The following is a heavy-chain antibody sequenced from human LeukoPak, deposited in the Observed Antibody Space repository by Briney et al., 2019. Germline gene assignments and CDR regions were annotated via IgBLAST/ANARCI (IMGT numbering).Heavy chain of an antibody. CDR2: IYHSGST. D-gene: IGHD6-13*01. CDR1: GGSISSSNW. Sequence: SGTLSLTCAVSGGSISSSNWWSWVRQPPGKGLEWIGEIYHSGSTNYTPSLRSRVTMSVDRSKNQFSLNLSSVTAADTAVYYCARSYSSTWTLNYWGQGTLVTVSS. V-gene: IGHV4-4*02. CDR3: ARSYSSTWTLNY. J-gene: IGHJ4*02.